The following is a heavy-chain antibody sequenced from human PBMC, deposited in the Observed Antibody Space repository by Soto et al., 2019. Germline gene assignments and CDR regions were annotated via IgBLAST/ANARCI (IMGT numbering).Heavy chain of an antibody. Sequence: GASVKVSCKASGYTFTSYYMHWVRQAPGQGLEWMGIINPSGGSTSYAQKFQGRVTMTRDTSTSTVYMELSSLRSEDTAVYYCARDKDDYVWGSYRQSDAFAIWGQGTMVTVSS. CDR3: ARDKDDYVWGSYRQSDAFAI. D-gene: IGHD3-16*02. CDR1: GYTFTSYY. V-gene: IGHV1-46*01. J-gene: IGHJ3*02. CDR2: INPSGGST.